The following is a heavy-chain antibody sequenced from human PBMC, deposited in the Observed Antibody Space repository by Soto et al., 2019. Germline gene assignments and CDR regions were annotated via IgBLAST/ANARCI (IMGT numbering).Heavy chain of an antibody. Sequence: GESLKISCKGSGYSFTSYWIGWVRQMPGKGLEWMGIIYPGDSDTRYSPSFQGQVTISADKSISTAYLQWSSLKASDTAMYYCARPFYGDYLPDAFDIWGQGTMVTVSS. CDR2: IYPGDSDT. V-gene: IGHV5-51*01. D-gene: IGHD4-17*01. CDR3: ARPFYGDYLPDAFDI. J-gene: IGHJ3*02. CDR1: GYSFTSYW.